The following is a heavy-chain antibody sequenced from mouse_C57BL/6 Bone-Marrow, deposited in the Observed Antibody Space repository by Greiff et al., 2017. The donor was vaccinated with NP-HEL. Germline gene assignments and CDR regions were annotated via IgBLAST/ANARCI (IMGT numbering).Heavy chain of an antibody. Sequence: QVHVKQPGAELVKPGASVKLSCKASGYTFTSYWMHWVKQRPGQGLEWIGMIHPNSGSTNYNEKVKSQATLTVDKSSITADMQLISLSSENSAVYYCAQLRGGYFDVWGTGTTVTVSS. CDR3: AQLRGGYFDV. V-gene: IGHV1-64*01. J-gene: IGHJ1*03. D-gene: IGHD1-1*01. CDR2: IHPNSGST. CDR1: GYTFTSYW.